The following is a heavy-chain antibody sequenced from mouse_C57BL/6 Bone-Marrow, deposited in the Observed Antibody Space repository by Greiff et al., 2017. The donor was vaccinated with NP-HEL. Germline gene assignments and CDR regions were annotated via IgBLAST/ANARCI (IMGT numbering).Heavy chain of an antibody. V-gene: IGHV1-59*01. CDR2: IDPSDSYT. CDR1: GYTFTSYW. J-gene: IGHJ3*01. Sequence: QVQLKQPGAELVRPGTSVKLSCKASGYTFTSYWMHWVKQRPGQGLEWIGVIDPSDSYTNYNQKFKGKATLTVDTSSSTAYMQLSSLTSEDSAVYYCARSDYGSSLAWFAYWGQGTLVTVSA. CDR3: ARSDYGSSLAWFAY. D-gene: IGHD1-1*01.